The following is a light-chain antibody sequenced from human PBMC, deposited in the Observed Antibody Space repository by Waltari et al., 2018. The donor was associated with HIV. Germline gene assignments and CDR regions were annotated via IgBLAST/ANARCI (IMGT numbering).Light chain of an antibody. V-gene: IGLV1-47*01. Sequence: QSVLTQPPSASGTPGQRVTISCSGSSSNIGSNYVYWYQQLPGTAPKLLIYRNNQRPSGVPDRVSGSKSGTSASLAISGLRSEEEADYYCAAWDDSLSGPVVFGGGTKLTVL. CDR1: SSNIGSNY. J-gene: IGLJ2*01. CDR3: AAWDDSLSGPVV. CDR2: RNN.